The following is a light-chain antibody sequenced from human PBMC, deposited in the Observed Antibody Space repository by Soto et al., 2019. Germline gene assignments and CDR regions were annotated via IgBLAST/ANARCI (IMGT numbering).Light chain of an antibody. CDR1: SSDVGTYYF. Sequence: QSALTQPASVSGSLGQSITISCTGSSSDVGTYYFVSWYQQHPGKVPKLMIYEGTKRPSGVSDRFSGSKSGNTASLTISGLQAEDEADYYCSSYSSSNTLYDFGSGTKLTVL. J-gene: IGLJ1*01. CDR3: SSYSSSNTLYD. V-gene: IGLV2-14*02. CDR2: EGT.